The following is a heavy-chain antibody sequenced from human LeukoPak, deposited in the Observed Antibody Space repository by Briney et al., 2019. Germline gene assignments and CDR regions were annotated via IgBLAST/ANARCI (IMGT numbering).Heavy chain of an antibody. CDR2: IYYSGST. CDR1: GGSISSYY. Sequence: SETLSLTCTVSGGSISSYYWSWIRQPPGKGLEWIGYIYYSGSTNYNPSLKSRVTISVDTSKNQFSLKLSSVTAADTAVYYCARAAIVVVPAATLSWTDAFDIWGQGTMVTVSS. CDR3: ARAAIVVVPAATLSWTDAFDI. J-gene: IGHJ3*02. V-gene: IGHV4-59*01. D-gene: IGHD2-2*01.